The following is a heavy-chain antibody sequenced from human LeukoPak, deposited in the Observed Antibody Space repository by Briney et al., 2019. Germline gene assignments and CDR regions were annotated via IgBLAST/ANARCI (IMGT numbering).Heavy chain of an antibody. J-gene: IGHJ3*02. CDR1: GGSISSYY. CDR2: IYYSGST. D-gene: IGHD3-3*01. Sequence: PSETLFLTCTVSGGSISSYYWSWIRQPPGKGLEWIGYIYYSGSTNYNPSLKSRVTISVDTSKNQFSLKLSSVTAADAAVYYCARGYDFWSGYEAFDIWGQGTMVTVSS. CDR3: ARGYDFWSGYEAFDI. V-gene: IGHV4-59*01.